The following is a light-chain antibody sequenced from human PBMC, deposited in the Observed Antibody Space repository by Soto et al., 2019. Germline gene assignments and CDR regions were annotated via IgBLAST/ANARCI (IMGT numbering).Light chain of an antibody. CDR3: QQYNSISWT. J-gene: IGKJ1*01. Sequence: DIQLTQSPSTRSSSVGDRATFTCRASHCISMCLVCYQQQTGKAPRLLITDASKLESRGTPRCNGSRAETEFSPTTRNRQDDEFATYYYQQYNSISWTFGLGTKVDIK. CDR1: HCISMC. V-gene: IGKV1-5*01. CDR2: DAS.